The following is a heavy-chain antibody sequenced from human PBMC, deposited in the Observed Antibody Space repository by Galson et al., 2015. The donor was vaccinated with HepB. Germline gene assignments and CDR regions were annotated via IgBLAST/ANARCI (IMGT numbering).Heavy chain of an antibody. CDR1: GFTFSGSA. Sequence: SLRLSCAASGFTFSGSAMHWVRQASGKGLEWVGRIRSKANSYATAYAASVKGRFTISRDNSKNALYLQMNSLRADDTAVYYRARGGGGSASYPDYWGQGTLVTVSS. CDR2: IRSKANSYAT. D-gene: IGHD1-26*01. V-gene: IGHV3-73*01. J-gene: IGHJ4*02. CDR3: ARGGGGSASYPDY.